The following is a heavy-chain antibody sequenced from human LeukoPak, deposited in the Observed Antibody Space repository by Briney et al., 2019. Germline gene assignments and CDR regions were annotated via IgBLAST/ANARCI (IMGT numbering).Heavy chain of an antibody. J-gene: IGHJ5*02. CDR1: GYTFTSYG. V-gene: IGHV1-18*01. CDR3: ARDLRFLEWLPDSGWFDP. Sequence: GASVKVSCKASGYTFTSYGISWVRQAPGQGLEWMGWISAYNGNTNYAQKLQGRVTMTTDTSTSTAYMELRSLRSDDTAVYYCARDLRFLEWLPDSGWFDPWGQGTLVTVSS. D-gene: IGHD3-3*01. CDR2: ISAYNGNT.